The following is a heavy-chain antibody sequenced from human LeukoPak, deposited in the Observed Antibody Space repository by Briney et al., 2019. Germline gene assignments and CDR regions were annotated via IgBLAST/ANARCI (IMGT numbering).Heavy chain of an antibody. Sequence: SETLSLTCAVYGGSFSGAYWSWIRQPPGKGLEWIGEINHSESTDYNPSLKSRVTISLDTSKKHFSLKLSSVTAADTAVYYCARGRRYGPPLHAFDIWGQGTMVTVSS. CDR2: INHSEST. J-gene: IGHJ3*02. V-gene: IGHV4-34*01. CDR1: GGSFSGAY. D-gene: IGHD1-1*01. CDR3: ARGRRYGPPLHAFDI.